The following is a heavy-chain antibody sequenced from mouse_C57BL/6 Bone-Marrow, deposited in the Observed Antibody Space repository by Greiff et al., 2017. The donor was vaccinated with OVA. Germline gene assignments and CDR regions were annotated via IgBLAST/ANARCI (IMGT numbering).Heavy chain of an antibody. CDR1: GYTFTSYW. CDR3: AREGGNYRIAY. V-gene: IGHV1-59*01. D-gene: IGHD2-1*01. CDR2: IDPSDSYT. Sequence: QVQLQQPGAELVRPGTSVKLSCKASGYTFTSYWMHWVKQRPGQGLEWIGVIDPSDSYTNYNQKFKGKATLTVDTSSSTAYMQLSSLTSEDSAVYYCAREGGNYRIAYWGQGTLVTVSA. J-gene: IGHJ3*01.